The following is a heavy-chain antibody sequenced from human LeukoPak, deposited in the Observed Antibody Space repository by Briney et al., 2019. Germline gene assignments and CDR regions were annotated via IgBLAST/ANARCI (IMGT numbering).Heavy chain of an antibody. J-gene: IGHJ4*02. CDR2: IKARTNGGTA. CDR1: RFTFSNAW. V-gene: IGHV3-15*01. CDR3: SRPGSGDPDY. D-gene: IGHD3-10*01. Sequence: GGSLRLSCAASRFTFSNAWMSWVRRAPGKGLEWVGRIKARTNGGTADYSPPVNGRFTISRDDSKNTAFLQMNSLKTEDTAVYYCSRPGSGDPDYWGQGTLVTVSS.